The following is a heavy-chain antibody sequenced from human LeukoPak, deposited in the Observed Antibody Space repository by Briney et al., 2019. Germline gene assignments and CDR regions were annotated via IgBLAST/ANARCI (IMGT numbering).Heavy chain of an antibody. V-gene: IGHV3-23*01. D-gene: IGHD4-23*01. J-gene: IGHJ4*02. CDR1: GFTFNKFA. CDR2: IGSSGATT. Sequence: PGGSLRLSCEASGFTFNKFAMSWVRQAPGKGPEWVSAIGSSGATTFYADSVKGRFTISRDNAKNSLYLQMNTLRAEDTAVYYCVRDLDLGGYSSFEYWGQGTLVTVSS. CDR3: VRDLDLGGYSSFEY.